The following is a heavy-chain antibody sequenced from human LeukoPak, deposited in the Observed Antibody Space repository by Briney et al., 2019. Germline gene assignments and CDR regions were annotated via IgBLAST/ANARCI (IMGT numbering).Heavy chain of an antibody. CDR1: GYSFSNYW. J-gene: IGHJ4*02. V-gene: IGHV5-51*01. D-gene: IGHD4-17*01. CDR3: ARQYGRPFDY. CDR2: IYPGDSDT. Sequence: GESLKISCKGSGYSFSNYWIGWVRQMPGKGLGWMGIIYPGDSDTRYSPSFQGKVNISVDESINTAYLEWRALEDSETAMYYCARQYGRPFDYWGQGTLVTVSS.